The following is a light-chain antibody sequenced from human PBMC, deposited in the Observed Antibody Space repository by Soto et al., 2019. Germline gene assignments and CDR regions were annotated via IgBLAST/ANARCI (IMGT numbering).Light chain of an antibody. V-gene: IGKV3-15*01. Sequence: EKVMTQSPATLSVSPGERATLSCRASQSVSSHLVWYQQKPGQAPRLLIYGASTRATGIPARFSGSGSGTEFTLTISSLQSEDSAVYYCQQHNDWPLTFGGGTKVEIK. CDR2: GAS. CDR3: QQHNDWPLT. J-gene: IGKJ4*01. CDR1: QSVSSH.